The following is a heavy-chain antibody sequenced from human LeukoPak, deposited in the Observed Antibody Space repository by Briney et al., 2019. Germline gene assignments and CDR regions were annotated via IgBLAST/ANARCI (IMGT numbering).Heavy chain of an antibody. V-gene: IGHV3-23*01. Sequence: GGSLRLSCAASGFTFSSYAMSWVRQAPGKGLEWVSAISGSGGSTYYADSVKGRFTISRDNSKNTLYLQMNSLRAEDTAVYYCAKTSDGSGSYYYYYYGMDVWGQGTTVTVSS. J-gene: IGHJ6*02. CDR3: AKTSDGSGSYYYYYYGMDV. CDR1: GFTFSSYA. D-gene: IGHD3-10*01. CDR2: ISGSGGST.